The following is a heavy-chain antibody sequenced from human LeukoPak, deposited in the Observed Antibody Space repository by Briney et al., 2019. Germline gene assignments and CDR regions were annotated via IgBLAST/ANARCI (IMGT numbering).Heavy chain of an antibody. CDR3: ARAGITTTGPLFQH. D-gene: IGHD6-13*01. CDR1: GFTFSSYA. Sequence: GGSLRLSCAASGFTFSSYAMSWVRQAPGKGLEWVSYISSSSSTIYYADSVKGRFTISRDNAKSSLYLQMNSLRAEDTAVYYCARAGITTTGPLFQHWGQGTLVTVSS. CDR2: ISSSSSTI. V-gene: IGHV3-48*01. J-gene: IGHJ1*01.